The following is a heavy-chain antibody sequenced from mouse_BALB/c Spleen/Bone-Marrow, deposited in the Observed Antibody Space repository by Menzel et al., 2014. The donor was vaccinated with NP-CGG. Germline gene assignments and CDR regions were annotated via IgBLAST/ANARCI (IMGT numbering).Heavy chain of an antibody. D-gene: IGHD1-1*01. Sequence: DVKLQESGAELVKPGASVRLSCTASGFNIKDTYIHWVKQRPEQVLEWIGRIDPANGNTKYDPKFQGKATITADTSSNTAYLQLSSLTCEDTAVYYCASYYYGYYFDYWGQGTTLTVSS. V-gene: IGHV14-3*02. CDR1: GFNIKDTY. CDR2: IDPANGNT. CDR3: ASYYYGYYFDY. J-gene: IGHJ2*01.